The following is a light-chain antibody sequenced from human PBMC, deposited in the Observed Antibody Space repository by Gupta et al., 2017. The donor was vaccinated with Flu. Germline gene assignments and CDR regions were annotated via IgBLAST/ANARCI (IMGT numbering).Light chain of an antibody. Sequence: EIVLTQSPATLSLSPGEGATLSCRASQSVSSYLAWYQQKPGQAPRLLIYDASNRATGIPARFSGSGSGTDFTLTISSREPEDFAVYYCQQRGNWPPVTFGQGTRLE. CDR3: QQRGNWPPVT. V-gene: IGKV3-11*01. J-gene: IGKJ5*01. CDR1: QSVSSY. CDR2: DAS.